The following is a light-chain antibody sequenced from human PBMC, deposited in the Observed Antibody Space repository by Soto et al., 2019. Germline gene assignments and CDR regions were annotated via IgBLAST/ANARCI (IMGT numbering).Light chain of an antibody. CDR1: XXXXXX. J-gene: IGKJ5*01. Sequence: DIQMTQSPSSVSASVGDRVTITXRXXXXXXXXLDWYQQNPGKAPKLLIYAASSLQSGVPSRFXXSGXGXDXXXXXXXXXXEDFATYYWXXANSFPITFGQGTRLEIK. V-gene: IGKV1D-12*01. CDR2: AAS. CDR3: XXANSFPIT.